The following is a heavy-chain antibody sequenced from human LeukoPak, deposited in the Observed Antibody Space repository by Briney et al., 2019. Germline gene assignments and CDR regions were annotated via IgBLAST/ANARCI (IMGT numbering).Heavy chain of an antibody. V-gene: IGHV1-2*02. D-gene: IGHD2-8*02. CDR3: AREGVLARYFDY. CDR1: GSTFTPSF. CDR2: INPNSGGVT. J-gene: IGHJ4*02. Sequence: ASVKVSCKASGSTFTPSFLLWVPQAPGQGLEWMGWINPNSGGVTNYAQKFQGRVTMTRDTSISTAFMELRWLTSDDTAFYYCAREGVLARYFDYWGQGTLVTVSS.